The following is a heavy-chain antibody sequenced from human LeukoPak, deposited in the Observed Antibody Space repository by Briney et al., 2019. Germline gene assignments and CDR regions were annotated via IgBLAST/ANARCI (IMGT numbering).Heavy chain of an antibody. Sequence: GGSLRLSCAASGFTFSSYGMHWVRQAPGKGLEWVAVIWYDGSNKYYADSVKGRFTISRDSSKNTLYLQMNSLRAEDTAVYYCARGAAAGEFDYWGQGTLVTVSS. CDR3: ARGAAAGEFDY. J-gene: IGHJ4*02. V-gene: IGHV3-33*01. CDR1: GFTFSSYG. CDR2: IWYDGSNK. D-gene: IGHD6-13*01.